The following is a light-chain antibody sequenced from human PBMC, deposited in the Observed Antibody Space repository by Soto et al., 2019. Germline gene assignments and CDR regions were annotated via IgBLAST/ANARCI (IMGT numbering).Light chain of an antibody. CDR3: HQYNSY. CDR2: DAS. CDR1: ESIATW. Sequence: DDHMTQSPSTVSASVGDRVTITCRASESIATWLAWYQQKPGQVPKLLIYDASRLESGVPSRLSGGGSGTEFTLTINGLQPDDFATYYCHQYNSYFGQGTKVDIK. V-gene: IGKV1-5*01. J-gene: IGKJ2*01.